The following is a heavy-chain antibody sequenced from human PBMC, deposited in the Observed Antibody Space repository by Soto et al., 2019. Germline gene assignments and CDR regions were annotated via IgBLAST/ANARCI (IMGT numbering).Heavy chain of an antibody. CDR3: ARDRNSYPNYNYYYMDV. CDR2: VSYDGANA. D-gene: IGHD1-26*01. J-gene: IGHJ6*03. V-gene: IGHV3-30*03. CDR1: GFTFSSYG. Sequence: PGGSLRLSCAASGFTFSSYGMHWVRQAPGKGLEWVAVVSYDGANADYLDSVRGRFTISRDNSKNTVFLQMNSLRPEDTAVYYCARDRNSYPNYNYYYMDVWGKGTTVTVSS.